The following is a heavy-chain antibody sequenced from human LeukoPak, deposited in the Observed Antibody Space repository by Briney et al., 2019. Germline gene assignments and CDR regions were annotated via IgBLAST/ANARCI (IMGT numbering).Heavy chain of an antibody. D-gene: IGHD3-10*01. CDR2: INPNSGGT. CDR3: ARDRVTMVRGTKHNWFDP. J-gene: IGHJ5*02. Sequence: ASVKVSCKASGYTFTGYYMHWVRQAPGQGLEWMGWINPNSGGTNYAQKFQGWVTMTRDTSISPAYMELSRLRSDETAVYYCARDRVTMVRGTKHNWFDPWGQGTLVTVSS. V-gene: IGHV1-2*04. CDR1: GYTFTGYY.